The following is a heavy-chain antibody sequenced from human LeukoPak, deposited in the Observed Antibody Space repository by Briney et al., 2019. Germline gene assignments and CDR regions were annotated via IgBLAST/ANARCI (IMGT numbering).Heavy chain of an antibody. V-gene: IGHV3-15*01. Sequence: GGSLRLSCAASGFTFNNAWMSWVRQAPGKGLEWVGRIKSKADGGTADYVAPVKGRFTISRDNAKNSLYLQMNSLRAEDTAVYYCARVGPNSSSWTIDYWGQGTLVTVSS. CDR1: GFTFNNAW. CDR3: ARVGPNSSSWTIDY. CDR2: IKSKADGGTA. D-gene: IGHD6-13*01. J-gene: IGHJ4*02.